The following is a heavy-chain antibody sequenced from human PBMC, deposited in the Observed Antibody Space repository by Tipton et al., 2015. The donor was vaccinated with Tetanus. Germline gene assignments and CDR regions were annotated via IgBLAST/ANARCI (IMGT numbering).Heavy chain of an antibody. V-gene: IGHV4-39*01. CDR3: AEHRPSTGTAPSLIYNCFDP. CDR1: GDSISSILYY. CDR2: VYYGGNT. Sequence: TLSLTCTVSGDSISSILYYWAWIRQPPGRGLEWIGSVYYGGNTFYNPSLKSRLTISADTSKNQFSLKVTSVTAADTAVHYCAEHRPSTGTAPSLIYNCFDPWGQGTLVTVSS. J-gene: IGHJ5*02. D-gene: IGHD1-1*01.